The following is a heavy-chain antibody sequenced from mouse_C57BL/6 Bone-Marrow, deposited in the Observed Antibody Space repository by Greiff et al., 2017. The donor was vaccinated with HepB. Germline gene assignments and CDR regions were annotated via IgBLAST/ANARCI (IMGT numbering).Heavy chain of an antibody. CDR3: ARHPYDYDWFAY. V-gene: IGHV5-6*01. Sequence: EVNVVESGGDLVKPGGSLKLSCAASGFTFSSYGMSWVRQTPDKRLEWVATISSGGSYTYYPDSVKGRFTISRDNAKNTLYLQMSSLKSEDTAMYYCARHPYDYDWFAYWGQGTLVTVSA. CDR1: GFTFSSYG. D-gene: IGHD2-4*01. J-gene: IGHJ3*01. CDR2: ISSGGSYT.